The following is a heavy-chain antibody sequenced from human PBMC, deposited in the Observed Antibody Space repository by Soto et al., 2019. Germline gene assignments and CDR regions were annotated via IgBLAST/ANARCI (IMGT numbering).Heavy chain of an antibody. CDR1: GFSLSNARMG. Sequence: QVTLKESGPVLVKPTETLTLTCTVSGFSLSNARMGVSWIRQPPGKALEWLAHIFSNDEKSYSTSLKSRLTTSKDTSKSQGVLTMTNMDPVDTATYYCARIISSGWDSGWFDPWGQGTLVTVSS. CDR3: ARIISSGWDSGWFDP. CDR2: IFSNDEK. V-gene: IGHV2-26*01. D-gene: IGHD6-19*01. J-gene: IGHJ5*02.